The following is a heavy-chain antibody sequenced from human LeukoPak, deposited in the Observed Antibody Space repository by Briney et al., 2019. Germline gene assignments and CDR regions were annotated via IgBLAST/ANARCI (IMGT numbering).Heavy chain of an antibody. Sequence: SETLSLTCADYGGSFSGYYWSWIRQPPGKGLEWIGEINHSGSTNYNTSLKSRVTISVDTSKNQFSLKLSSVTAADTAVYYCARGLKLYYYDSSGYWFDPWGQGTLVTVSS. CDR3: ARGLKLYYYDSSGYWFDP. J-gene: IGHJ5*02. CDR1: GGSFSGYY. D-gene: IGHD3-22*01. V-gene: IGHV4-34*01. CDR2: INHSGST.